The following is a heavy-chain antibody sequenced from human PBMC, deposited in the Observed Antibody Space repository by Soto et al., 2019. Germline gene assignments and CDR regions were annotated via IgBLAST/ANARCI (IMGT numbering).Heavy chain of an antibody. CDR2: ISSSSSYI. Sequence: GGSLRLSCAASGFTFSSYSMNWVRQAPGKGLEWVSSISSSSSYIYYADSVKGRFTISRDNAKNSLYLQMNSLRAEDTAVYYCARDGQIFPPIYYYYMDVWGKGTTVTVSS. D-gene: IGHD3-3*01. CDR3: ARDGQIFPPIYYYYMDV. CDR1: GFTFSSYS. V-gene: IGHV3-21*01. J-gene: IGHJ6*03.